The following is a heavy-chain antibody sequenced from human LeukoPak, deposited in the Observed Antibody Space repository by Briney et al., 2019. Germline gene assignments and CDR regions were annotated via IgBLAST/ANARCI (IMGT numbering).Heavy chain of an antibody. D-gene: IGHD5-24*01. J-gene: IGHJ4*02. CDR2: ISGSGGST. Sequence: RRSLRLSCAASGFTFSSYAMSWDRQAPGKGLEWVLAISGSGGSTYYADSVKGRFTISRDNSKNPLYLQMSSRRAEDTAVYYCAKDLGYSYWFDYWGQGNLVTVSS. CDR3: AKDLGYSYWFDY. CDR1: GFTFSSYA. V-gene: IGHV3-23*01.